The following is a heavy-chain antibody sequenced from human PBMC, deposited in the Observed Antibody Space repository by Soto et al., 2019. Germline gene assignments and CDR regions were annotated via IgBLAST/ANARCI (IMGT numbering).Heavy chain of an antibody. CDR1: GGSISSYY. CDR2: IYYSGST. Sequence: SETLSLTCTVSGGSISSYYWSWIRQPPGKGLEWIGYIYYSGSTNYNPSLKSRVTISVDTSKNQFSLKLSSVTAADTAVYYCARVVSRPGSGSPWWFDPWGQGTLVTVSS. V-gene: IGHV4-59*01. J-gene: IGHJ5*02. D-gene: IGHD6-19*01. CDR3: ARVVSRPGSGSPWWFDP.